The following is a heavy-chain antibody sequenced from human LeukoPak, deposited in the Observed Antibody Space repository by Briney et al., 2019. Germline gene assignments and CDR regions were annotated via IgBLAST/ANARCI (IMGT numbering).Heavy chain of an antibody. J-gene: IGHJ4*02. V-gene: IGHV3-30*04. D-gene: IGHD2-15*01. CDR3: ARDRSLDY. CDR2: ISSDGSNK. Sequence: GGSLRLSCAASGFTFSSYAMHWVRQAPGKGLEWVAVISSDGSNKYYADSVKGRFTISRDNSQNTLYLQMNSLRAEDTAVYYCARDRSLDYWGRGTLVTVSS. CDR1: GFTFSSYA.